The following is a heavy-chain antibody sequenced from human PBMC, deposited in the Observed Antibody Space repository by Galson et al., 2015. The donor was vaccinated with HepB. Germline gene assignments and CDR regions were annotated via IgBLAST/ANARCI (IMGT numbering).Heavy chain of an antibody. Sequence: SETLSLTCSVSGVSIIDSHDDYFWAWIRRSPAKGLEWLGSISYSGRTYYDPSLRSRLTLIANASTNDFSMKLFSMTAADTAIYYCANMTGSSGWFDPWGPGTLVTVSS. D-gene: IGHD3-16*01. V-gene: IGHV4-39*02. CDR1: GVSIIDSHDDYF. CDR2: ISYSGRT. J-gene: IGHJ5*02. CDR3: ANMTGSSGWFDP.